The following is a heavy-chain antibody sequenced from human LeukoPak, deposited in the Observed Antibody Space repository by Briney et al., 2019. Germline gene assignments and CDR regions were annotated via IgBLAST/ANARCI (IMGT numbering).Heavy chain of an antibody. CDR2: INPSGGST. Sequence: GASVKVSCKASGYTFTSYYIHWVRQAPGQGLEWMGIINPSGGSTNYAQDLQGRVTMTRDTSTSTVYMELSSLRSEDTAVYYCARLGAGLGFFDYWGQGTLVTVSS. V-gene: IGHV1-46*01. CDR1: GYTFTSYY. D-gene: IGHD3-16*01. J-gene: IGHJ4*02. CDR3: ARLGAGLGFFDY.